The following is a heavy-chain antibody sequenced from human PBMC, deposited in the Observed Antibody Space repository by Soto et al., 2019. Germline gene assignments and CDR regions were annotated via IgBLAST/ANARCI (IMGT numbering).Heavy chain of an antibody. Sequence: QITLKESGPTLVKPTQTLTLTCTFSGFSLSTSGVGVGWLRPPPGKALEWLALIYWDDDKRYSPSLKSRLTITKDTTKNQVVLTRTSMDPVDTATYYCAHRQVGVDSSGWYQGACDIWGQGTMVTVSS. J-gene: IGHJ3*02. CDR1: GFSLSTSGVG. V-gene: IGHV2-5*02. CDR2: IYWDDDK. CDR3: AHRQVGVDSSGWYQGACDI. D-gene: IGHD6-19*01.